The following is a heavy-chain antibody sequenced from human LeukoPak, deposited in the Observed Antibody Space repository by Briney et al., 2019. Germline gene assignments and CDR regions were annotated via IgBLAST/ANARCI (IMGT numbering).Heavy chain of an antibody. V-gene: IGHV4-34*01. CDR3: ARGPNYYDS. D-gene: IGHD3-10*01. Sequence: PSETLSLTCAVYGGSFSGYYWSWIRQPPGKGLEWIGEINHSGSTNYNPSLKSRVTISVDTSKNQFSLKLCSVTAADTAVYYCARGPNYYDSWGQGTMVTVSS. CDR1: GGSFSGYY. J-gene: IGHJ3*02. CDR2: INHSGST.